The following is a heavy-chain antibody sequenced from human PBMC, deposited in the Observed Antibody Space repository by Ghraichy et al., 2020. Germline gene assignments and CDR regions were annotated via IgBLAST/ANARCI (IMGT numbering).Heavy chain of an antibody. D-gene: IGHD3-16*01. CDR2: ISGSGGTT. CDR1: GFTFTSYA. J-gene: IGHJ4*02. CDR3: APFNSNGYTAFDY. Sequence: GGSLRLTCAASGFTFTSYAMSWVRQAPGKGLEWVSGISGSGGTTYYADSVKGRFTNSRDNSKNTLYLQMNGLRAEDTAVYYCAPFNSNGYTAFDYWGQGTLVTVSA. V-gene: IGHV3-23*01.